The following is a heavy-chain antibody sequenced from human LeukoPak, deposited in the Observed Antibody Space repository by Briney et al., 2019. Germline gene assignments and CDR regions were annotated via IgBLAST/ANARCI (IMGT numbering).Heavy chain of an antibody. CDR1: GGSISSYY. J-gene: IGHJ4*02. CDR2: IYYSGST. CDR3: ARLFWAEGLDY. Sequence: PSETLSLTCTVSGGSISSYYWSWIRQPPGKGLEWIGYIYYSGSTNYNPSLKSRVTISVDTSKNQFSLKLSSVTAADTAVYYCARLFWAEGLDYWGQGTLASVSS. V-gene: IGHV4-59*01. D-gene: IGHD2/OR15-2a*01.